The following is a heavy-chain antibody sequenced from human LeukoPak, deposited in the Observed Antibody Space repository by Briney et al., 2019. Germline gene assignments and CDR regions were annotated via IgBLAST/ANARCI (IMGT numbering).Heavy chain of an antibody. D-gene: IGHD3/OR15-3a*01. CDR1: GFTFSSYS. CDR2: LSKSSTYV. V-gene: IGHV3-21*01. CDR3: ARDREASDDFNWFDP. J-gene: IGHJ5*02. Sequence: GGSLRLSCAASGFTFSSYSMSWVRQAPGKGLEWVSSLSKSSTYVYYAASVKGRFTISRDNAKNSLFLEMNNLRAEDTAVYYCARDREASDDFNWFDPWGQGTLVTVSS.